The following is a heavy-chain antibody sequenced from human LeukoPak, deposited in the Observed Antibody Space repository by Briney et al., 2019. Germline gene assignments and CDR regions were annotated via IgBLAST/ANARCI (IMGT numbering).Heavy chain of an antibody. CDR3: ARASGSGSSARPDYYSFGMDV. J-gene: IGHJ6*02. Sequence: SETLSLTCAVYGGSFSGYYWSWIRQPPGKGLEWIGEINHSGSTNYNPSLKSRVTISVDMSKNQFSLKLNSVTAADTAVYFCARASGSGSSARPDYYSFGMDVWGQGTTVTVSS. CDR2: INHSGST. CDR1: GGSFSGYY. D-gene: IGHD3-10*01. V-gene: IGHV4-34*01.